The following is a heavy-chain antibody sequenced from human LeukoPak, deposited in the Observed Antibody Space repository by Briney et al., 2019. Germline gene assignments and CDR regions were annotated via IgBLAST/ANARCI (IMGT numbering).Heavy chain of an antibody. D-gene: IGHD4-17*01. CDR2: ISAGGEST. J-gene: IGHJ5*02. CDR1: GFTFRNYA. Sequence: GGSLRLSCGASGFTFRNYAMSWVRRAPGQGLQWVSSISAGGESTFYADAVKGRFTIYRDNSKNTMSLQMKSLRAEDTAIYYCATNYGDYVNWFDPWGQGTLVTVSS. V-gene: IGHV3-23*01. CDR3: ATNYGDYVNWFDP.